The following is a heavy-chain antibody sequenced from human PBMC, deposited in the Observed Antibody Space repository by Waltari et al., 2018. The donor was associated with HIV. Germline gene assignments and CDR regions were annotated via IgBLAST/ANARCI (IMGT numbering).Heavy chain of an antibody. J-gene: IGHJ5*02. CDR3: TRDSARLITCGGVLGWFDH. D-gene: IGHD3-16*01. CDR2: IGGFDRTG. V-gene: IGHV1-18*01. CDR1: GYTCNTYG. Sequence: QVTLAQSGIRMRERDALVKVPYEASGYTCNTYGSTWVRQAPGPGPEWMGWIGGFDRTGNNAQKLKGRLTMTTDTATTTAFMELRSLRSDDTAVDYLTRDSARLITCGGVLGWFDHWGQGTVVSVSS.